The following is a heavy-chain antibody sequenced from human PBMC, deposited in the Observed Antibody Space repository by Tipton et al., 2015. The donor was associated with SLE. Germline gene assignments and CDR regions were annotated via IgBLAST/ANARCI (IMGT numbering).Heavy chain of an antibody. J-gene: IGHJ4*02. V-gene: IGHV3-30*02. Sequence: SLRLSCAASGFTFSSYGMHWVRQAPGMGLEWVAFIRYDGSNKYYADSVKGRFTISRDNSKNTLYLQMNSLRAEDTAVYYCAKGEQWLVLYWGQGTLVTVSS. CDR1: GFTFSSYG. CDR2: IRYDGSNK. D-gene: IGHD6-19*01. CDR3: AKGEQWLVLY.